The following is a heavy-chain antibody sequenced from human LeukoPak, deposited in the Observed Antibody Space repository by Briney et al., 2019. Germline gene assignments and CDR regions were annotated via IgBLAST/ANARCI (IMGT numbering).Heavy chain of an antibody. J-gene: IGHJ6*03. CDR3: ARVGGYSYGLERYYYYMDV. V-gene: IGHV1-18*01. CDR2: ISAYNGNT. Sequence: GASVKVSCKASGYTFTSHGISWVRQAPGQGLEWMGWISAYNGNTNYAQKLQGRVTMTTDTSTSTAYMELRSLRSDDTAVYYCARVGGYSYGLERYYYYMDVWGKGTTVTVSS. D-gene: IGHD5-18*01. CDR1: GYTFTSHG.